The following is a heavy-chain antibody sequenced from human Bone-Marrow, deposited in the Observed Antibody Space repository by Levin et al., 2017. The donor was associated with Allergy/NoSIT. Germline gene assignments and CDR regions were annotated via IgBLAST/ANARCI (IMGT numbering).Heavy chain of an antibody. CDR1: GFTFSSYA. D-gene: IGHD3-3*01. J-gene: IGHJ6*02. V-gene: IGHV3-23*01. CDR3: AMSPRDYDFWSGYVTYYYYGMDV. CDR2: ISGSGGST. Sequence: GESLKISCAASGFTFSSYAMSWVRQAPGKGLEWVSAISGSGGSTYYADSVKGRFTISRDNSKNTLYLQMNSLRAEDTAVYYCAMSPRDYDFWSGYVTYYYYGMDVWGQGTTVTVSS.